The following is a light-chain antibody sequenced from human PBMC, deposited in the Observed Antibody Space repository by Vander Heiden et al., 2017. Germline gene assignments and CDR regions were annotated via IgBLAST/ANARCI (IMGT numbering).Light chain of an antibody. CDR1: SSDVGGYNY. CDR3: SSYTSSSTLEVV. CDR2: DVS. J-gene: IGLJ2*01. Sequence: QSALTQPASVSGSPGQAITISCTGTSSDVGGYNYVSWYQQHPGKAPKLMISDVSNRPSGVSNRFSGSKSGNTASLTISGLQAEDEADYYCSSYTSSSTLEVVFGGGTKLTVL. V-gene: IGLV2-14*03.